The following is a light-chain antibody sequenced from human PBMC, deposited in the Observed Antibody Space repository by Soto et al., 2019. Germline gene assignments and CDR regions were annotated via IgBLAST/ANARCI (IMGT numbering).Light chain of an antibody. CDR1: QDINIY. CDR2: DAS. J-gene: IGKJ5*01. V-gene: IGKV1-33*01. CDR3: QQYDILPIT. Sequence: DIQMTQSPSSLFASVGDRVPITCQATQDINIYLNWYQQTPGKAPNLLIYDASNLAIGVPSRFSGSGSGTHFTFTISSLQTEDIRTYYCQQYDILPITFGRGTRLEIK.